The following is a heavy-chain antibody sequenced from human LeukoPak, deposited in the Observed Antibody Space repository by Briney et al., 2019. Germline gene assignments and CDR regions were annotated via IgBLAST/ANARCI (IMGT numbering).Heavy chain of an antibody. J-gene: IGHJ4*02. D-gene: IGHD1-26*01. CDR1: GFPFSSYA. CDR3: ARARVGDPTDY. Sequence: GGSLRLSCAASGFPFSSYAMYWVRHAPGKGLVWVSRVHGDGNNIGYADSVKGRFTIFRDDAKNTLYLQMNSLRPDDTAVYYCARARVGDPTDYWGQGTLVTVSS. V-gene: IGHV3-74*01. CDR2: VHGDGNNI.